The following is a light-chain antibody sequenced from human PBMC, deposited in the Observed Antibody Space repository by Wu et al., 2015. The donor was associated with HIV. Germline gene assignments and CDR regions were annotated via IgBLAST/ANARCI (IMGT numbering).Light chain of an antibody. CDR1: QSVSSY. V-gene: IGKV3-11*01. Sequence: EIVLTQSPATLSLSPGERATLSCRASQSVSSYLAWYQQKPGQAPRLLIYDASNRATGIPARFSGSGSGTDFTLTISSLEPEDFAVYYCHQYGSSPWGFGQGTRVEIK. CDR2: DAS. CDR3: HQYGSSPWG. J-gene: IGKJ1*01.